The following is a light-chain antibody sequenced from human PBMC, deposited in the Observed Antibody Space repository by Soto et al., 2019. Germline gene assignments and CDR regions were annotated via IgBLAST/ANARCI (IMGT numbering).Light chain of an antibody. CDR3: QQYGSSPPIT. CDR2: GAS. CDR1: QSVSSSY. J-gene: IGKJ5*01. V-gene: IGKV3-20*01. Sequence: EIVLTQSPGTLSSSPGERATLSCRASQSVSSSYLAWYQQKPGQAPRLFIYGASSRATGIPDRFSGSGSGTDFTLTISRLEPEDFAVYYCQQYGSSPPITFGQGTRLEIK.